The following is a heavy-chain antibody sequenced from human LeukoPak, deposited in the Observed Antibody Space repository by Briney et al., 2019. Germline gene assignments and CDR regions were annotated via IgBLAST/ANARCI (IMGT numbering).Heavy chain of an antibody. J-gene: IGHJ4*02. Sequence: SETLSLTCTVSGYSISNGFYWAWIRQPPGKGLEWIGSIFHSGSTYYNPSLKIRVTISVDTSKNQFSLKLSSVTAADTAVYYCARIHSSSWSPYYFDYWGQGTLVTVSS. V-gene: IGHV4-38-2*02. D-gene: IGHD6-13*01. CDR2: IFHSGST. CDR1: GYSISNGFY. CDR3: ARIHSSSWSPYYFDY.